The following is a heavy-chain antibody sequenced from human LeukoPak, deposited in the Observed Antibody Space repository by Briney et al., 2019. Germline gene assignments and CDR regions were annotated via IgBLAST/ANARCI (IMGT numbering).Heavy chain of an antibody. Sequence: PSETLSLTCTVSGGSISSYYWSWIRQPPGKGLEWIGYIYYSGSTNYNPSLKSRVTISVDTSKNRFSLKLSSVTAADTAVYYCARHSSSYDFWSGYYPPNGMDVWGQGTTVTVSS. CDR2: IYYSGST. J-gene: IGHJ6*02. D-gene: IGHD3-3*01. V-gene: IGHV4-59*08. CDR3: ARHSSSYDFWSGYYPPNGMDV. CDR1: GGSISSYY.